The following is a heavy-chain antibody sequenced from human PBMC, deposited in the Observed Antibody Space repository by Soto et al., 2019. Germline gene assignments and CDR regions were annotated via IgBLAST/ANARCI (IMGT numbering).Heavy chain of an antibody. V-gene: IGHV3-23*01. CDR3: AKDQGPTLVVVTAIVDY. D-gene: IGHD2-21*02. Sequence: GGSLRLSCAASGFTFSSYAMSWVRQAPGKGLEWVSAISGSGGSTYYADSVKGRFTISRDNSKNTLYLQMNSLRAEDTAVYYCAKDQGPTLVVVTAIVDYWGQGTLVTVSS. CDR2: ISGSGGST. J-gene: IGHJ4*02. CDR1: GFTFSSYA.